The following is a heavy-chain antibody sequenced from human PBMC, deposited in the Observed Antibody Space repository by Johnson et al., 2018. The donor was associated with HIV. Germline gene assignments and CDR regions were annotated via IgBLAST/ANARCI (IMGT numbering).Heavy chain of an antibody. CDR2: IWYDGSNK. CDR3: ARDRLFGSSWYGGGAFDI. Sequence: QVQLVESGGGVVQPGRSLRLSCAASGFTFSSYGMHWVRQAPGKGLEWVAVIWYDGSNKYYADSVKGRFTISRDNSKNTLYLQMNSLGAEDTAVYYCARDRLFGSSWYGGGAFDIWGQGTMVTVSS. D-gene: IGHD6-13*01. J-gene: IGHJ3*02. CDR1: GFTFSSYG. V-gene: IGHV3-33*01.